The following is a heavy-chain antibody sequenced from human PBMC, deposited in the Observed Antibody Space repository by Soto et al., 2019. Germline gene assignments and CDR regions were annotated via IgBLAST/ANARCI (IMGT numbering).Heavy chain of an antibody. CDR1: GYTFTNFG. V-gene: IGHV1-18*01. D-gene: IGHD1-7*01. Sequence: ASVKVSCKASGYTFTNFGISWVRQAPGQGLEWMGLISAYNGNTNYAQNFQGRVTMTRDTSTSTVYMELSSLRSEDTAVYYCARENYAMDYWGRGTLVTVSS. CDR2: ISAYNGNT. CDR3: ARENYAMDY. J-gene: IGHJ4*02.